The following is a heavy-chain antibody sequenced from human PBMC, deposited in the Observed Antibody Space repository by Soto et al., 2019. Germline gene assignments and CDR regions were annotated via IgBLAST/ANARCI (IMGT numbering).Heavy chain of an antibody. CDR3: ARDAGDDAFDT. J-gene: IGHJ3*02. Sequence: YYCVWIRLLPKKGLEWIGSIYHSGSTYYNPSLKSRVTVSVDASKNQFSLKLSAVTAADTAVYNSARDAGDDAFDTWGRGTMVT. CDR1: YY. D-gene: IGHD1-26*01. CDR2: IYHSGST. V-gene: IGHV4-38-2*02.